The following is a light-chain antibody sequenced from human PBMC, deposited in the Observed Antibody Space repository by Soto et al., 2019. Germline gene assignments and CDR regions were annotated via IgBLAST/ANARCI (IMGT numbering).Light chain of an antibody. CDR3: QQYNSYPIT. CDR1: QSISTW. Sequence: DSQMTQSPSTLSASVGDRVTITCRASQSISTWLARYQQKPGKAPKLLIYKASSLESGVPSRFSGSGSGTEFTLTISSLQPDDLATYYCQQYNSYPITCGQGTRLEIK. V-gene: IGKV1-5*03. J-gene: IGKJ5*01. CDR2: KAS.